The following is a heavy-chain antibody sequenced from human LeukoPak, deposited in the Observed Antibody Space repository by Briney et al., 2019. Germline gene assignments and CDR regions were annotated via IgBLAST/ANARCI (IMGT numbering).Heavy chain of an antibody. D-gene: IGHD2-2*01. CDR2: ISYDGSNK. V-gene: IGHV3-30*18. J-gene: IGHJ6*02. CDR1: GFTFSSYG. CDR3: AKDHCSSTSCYYYYYGMDV. Sequence: GGSLRLSCAASGFTFSSYGMHWVRQAPGKGLEWVAVISYDGSNKYYADSVKGRFTISRDNSENTLYLQMNSLRAEDTAVYYCAKDHCSSTSCYYYYYGMDVWGQGTTVTVSS.